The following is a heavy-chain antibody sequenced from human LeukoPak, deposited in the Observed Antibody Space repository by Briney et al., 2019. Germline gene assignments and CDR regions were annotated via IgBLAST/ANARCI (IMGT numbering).Heavy chain of an antibody. D-gene: IGHD2-21*02. Sequence: PSETLSLTCTVSGDSISSYYWNWIRQPPGKGLEWIGYGHYSGSTKYNPSLRSRATFSVDTSKNQFSLKLSSVTAADTAVYYCARQCGGDCYPEEFDYWGQGTLVTVSS. V-gene: IGHV4-59*08. CDR3: ARQCGGDCYPEEFDY. CDR2: GHYSGST. J-gene: IGHJ4*02. CDR1: GDSISSYY.